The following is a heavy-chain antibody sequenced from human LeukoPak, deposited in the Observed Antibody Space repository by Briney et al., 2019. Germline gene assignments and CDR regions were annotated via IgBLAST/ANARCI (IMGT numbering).Heavy chain of an antibody. Sequence: ASVKVSCKASGGTFSSYAISWVRQAPGQGLEWMGGVIPIFGTANYAQKFQGRVTITADESTSTAYMELSSLRSEDTAVYYCARSFYGGPTSKYYFDYWGQGTLVTVSS. CDR3: ARSFYGGPTSKYYFDY. J-gene: IGHJ4*02. CDR1: GGTFSSYA. D-gene: IGHD4-23*01. CDR2: VIPIFGTA. V-gene: IGHV1-69*13.